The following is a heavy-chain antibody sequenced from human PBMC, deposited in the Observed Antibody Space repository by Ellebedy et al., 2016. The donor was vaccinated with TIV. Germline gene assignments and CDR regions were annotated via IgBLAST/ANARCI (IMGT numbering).Heavy chain of an antibody. D-gene: IGHD2-8*01. CDR2: IIPILGIP. V-gene: IGHV1-69*04. J-gene: IGHJ3*02. CDR3: ATDLRYCSNDVCFKRYDAFDI. CDR1: GYTFTSHY. Sequence: AASVKVSCKASGYTFTSHYIHWMRQAPGQGLEWMGRIIPILGIPNYAQKFQGRVNIIADKSTSTAYMELNSLRSEDTAVYYCATDLRYCSNDVCFKRYDAFDIWGQGTMVTVSS.